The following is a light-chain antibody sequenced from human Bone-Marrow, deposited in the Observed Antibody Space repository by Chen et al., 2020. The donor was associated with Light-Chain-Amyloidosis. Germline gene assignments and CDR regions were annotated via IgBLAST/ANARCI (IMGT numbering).Light chain of an antibody. CDR3: QVWDMSSDRPV. CDR1: NIGSTS. CDR2: DDS. V-gene: IGLV3-21*02. J-gene: IGLJ3*02. Sequence: SYVLTQPSSVSVAPGQTATIACGGNNIGSTSVHWYQQTPGQAPLLVVYDDSDRPSGIPERLSDSNSGNTATLTISRVEAGDEADYYCQVWDMSSDRPVFGGGTKLTVL.